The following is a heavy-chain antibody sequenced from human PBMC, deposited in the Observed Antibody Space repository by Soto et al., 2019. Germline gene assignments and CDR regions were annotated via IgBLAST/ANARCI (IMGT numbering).Heavy chain of an antibody. V-gene: IGHV1-2*02. D-gene: IGHD6-6*01. Sequence: QVQLVQSGAEVTKPGASVKVSCKASGYTFTGYYLHWVRQAPGQGLEWMGWINPNSGGTHYAQKFQGRLTMTRDTSISTAYMELSSLTSDATAVYYCARSLSTIAARPDYWGQGTLVTVSS. J-gene: IGHJ4*02. CDR2: INPNSGGT. CDR1: GYTFTGYY. CDR3: ARSLSTIAARPDY.